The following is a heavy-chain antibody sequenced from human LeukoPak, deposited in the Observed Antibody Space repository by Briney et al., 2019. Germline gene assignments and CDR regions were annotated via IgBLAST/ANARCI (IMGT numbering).Heavy chain of an antibody. Sequence: RPGGSLRLSCEASGFTFTTYSMTWVRQAPGKGLEWVSIISSGSSAIFSADALKGRFTISRDDAKNLLYLDMNSLRAEDTAVYYCAKDGGYCTGGSCYSSWFDPWGQGTLVTVSS. CDR1: GFTFTTYS. CDR3: AKDGGYCTGGSCYSSWFDP. J-gene: IGHJ5*02. V-gene: IGHV3-21*01. D-gene: IGHD2-15*01. CDR2: ISSGSSAI.